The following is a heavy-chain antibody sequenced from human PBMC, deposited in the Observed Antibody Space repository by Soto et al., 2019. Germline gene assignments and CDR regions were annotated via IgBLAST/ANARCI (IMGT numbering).Heavy chain of an antibody. CDR1: GFTFSSYG. D-gene: IGHD3-16*01. Sequence: QVQLVESGGGVVQPGRSLRLSCAASGFTFSSYGMHWVRQAPGKGLEWVAVIWYDGSNKYYADSVKGRFTISRDNTKNTLYLQMNSLRADDTAVYYCARDQGGDGYKSTWDYYYGMDVWGQGTTVTVSS. J-gene: IGHJ6*02. CDR2: IWYDGSNK. V-gene: IGHV3-33*01. CDR3: ARDQGGDGYKSTWDYYYGMDV.